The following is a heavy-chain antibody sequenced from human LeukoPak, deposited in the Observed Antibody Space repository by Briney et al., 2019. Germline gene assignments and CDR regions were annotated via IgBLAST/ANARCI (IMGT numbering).Heavy chain of an antibody. V-gene: IGHV1-18*01. J-gene: IGHJ4*02. CDR3: ARDGTSADDY. Sequence: GVSVRVSCKTSGYTFSNLGINWVRQAPGQGLEWMGWISGNNDNPNYGQKFQGRFTVTTDSSTSTAYMELRNLTFDDTAVYYCARDGTSADDYWGQGTLVTVSS. CDR2: ISGNNDNP. CDR1: GYTFSNLG. D-gene: IGHD1-26*01.